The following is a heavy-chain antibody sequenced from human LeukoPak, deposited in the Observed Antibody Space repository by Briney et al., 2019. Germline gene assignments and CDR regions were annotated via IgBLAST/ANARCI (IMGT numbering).Heavy chain of an antibody. CDR3: AREGTAMLEYSFGY. Sequence: GGSLRLSCAASGFSFSSYEMIWVRQAPGKGLEWLSYISSGGSTIYYADSVRGRFTISRDNAKNSLYLQMNSLRAEDTAVYYCAREGTAMLEYSFGYWGQGTLVTVSS. J-gene: IGHJ4*02. CDR2: ISSGGSTI. V-gene: IGHV3-48*03. CDR1: GFSFSSYE. D-gene: IGHD5-18*01.